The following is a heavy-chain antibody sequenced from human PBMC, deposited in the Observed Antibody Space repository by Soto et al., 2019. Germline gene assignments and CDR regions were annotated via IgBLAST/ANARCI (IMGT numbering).Heavy chain of an antibody. CDR1: GFSLSTSGLG. Sequence: QITLKESGPTLVNPTQTLTLTCTFSGFSLSTSGLGVGWIRQPPGKALEWLAVIYWNEDKHFSPSLKSRLTIVKDTSKNQVVLTLTNVDPVDTATYYCAHRCYWFGGEDWFDPWGPGTLVTVSS. J-gene: IGHJ5*02. CDR2: IYWNEDK. V-gene: IGHV2-5*01. CDR3: AHRCYWFGGEDWFDP. D-gene: IGHD3-10*01.